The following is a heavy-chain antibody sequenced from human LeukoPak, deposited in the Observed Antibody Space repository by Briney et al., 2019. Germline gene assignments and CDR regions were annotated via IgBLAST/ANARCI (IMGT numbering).Heavy chain of an antibody. Sequence: SVKVSCKASGGTFSSYAISWVRQAPGQGLEWMGGIIPTFGTANYAQKFQGRVTITADKSTSTAYMELSSLRSEDTAVYYCARGELVAATPESYYYYYMDVWGKGTTVTVSS. J-gene: IGHJ6*03. CDR3: ARGELVAATPESYYYYYMDV. D-gene: IGHD2-15*01. CDR1: GGTFSSYA. CDR2: IIPTFGTA. V-gene: IGHV1-69*06.